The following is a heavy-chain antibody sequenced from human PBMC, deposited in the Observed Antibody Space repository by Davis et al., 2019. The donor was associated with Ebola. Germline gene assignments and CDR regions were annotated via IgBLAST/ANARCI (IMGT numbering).Heavy chain of an antibody. Sequence: PSETLSLTCTVSGGSVSSSSYFWGWIRQPPGKGLEWIGIFLYGGTTHYNPSLKSRVTISADTSKKQFSLRLSSVTAADTAVYYCARGGLVPAALYLWGQGTMVTVSS. J-gene: IGHJ3*01. CDR1: GGSVSSSSYF. D-gene: IGHD2-2*01. CDR3: ARGGLVPAALYL. CDR2: FLYGGTT. V-gene: IGHV4-39*07.